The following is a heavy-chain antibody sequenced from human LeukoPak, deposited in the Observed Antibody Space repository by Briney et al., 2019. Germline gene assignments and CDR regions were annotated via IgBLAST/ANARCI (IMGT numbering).Heavy chain of an antibody. Sequence: PGGSVSLLCGGSGFTCSNYAMSCGRQAAGKGVEWGSVISGSGGTTYYADSVKGRFTISRDNSENTLYLQMNSLRAEDTAVYHCVKVKTDRRMTIFGVVILFAYWGQGTLVTVSS. V-gene: IGHV3-23*01. CDR3: VKVKTDRRMTIFGVVILFAY. CDR2: ISGSGGTT. D-gene: IGHD3-3*01. J-gene: IGHJ4*02. CDR1: GFTCSNYA.